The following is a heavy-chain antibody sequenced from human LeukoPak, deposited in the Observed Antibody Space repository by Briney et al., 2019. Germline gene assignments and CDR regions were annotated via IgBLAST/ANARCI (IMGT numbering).Heavy chain of an antibody. CDR2: IYYSGST. D-gene: IGHD3-10*01. J-gene: IGHJ4*02. CDR3: ARAEVRGDFDY. CDR1: GGSISSSSYY. V-gene: IGHV4-39*07. Sequence: SETLSLTCTVSGGSISSSSYYWGWIRQPPGKGLEWIGSIYYSGSTYYNPSFKSRVTISVDTSKNQFSLKLSSVTAADTAVYYCARAEVRGDFDYWGQGTLVTVSS.